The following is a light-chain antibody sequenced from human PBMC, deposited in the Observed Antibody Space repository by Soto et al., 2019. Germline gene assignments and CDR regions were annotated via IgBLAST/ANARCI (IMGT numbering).Light chain of an antibody. CDR2: EVS. J-gene: IGLJ3*02. CDR1: SSDVGGYNS. Sequence: QSALTQPPSASGSPGQSVTISCTGSSSDVGGYNSVSWYQQHPGKAPKLMIYEVSKRPSGVPDRLSGSNSGNTASLTVAGLQAEEEADYCCRSYGGSNTLVFGGGTKLTVL. CDR3: RSYGGSNTLV. V-gene: IGLV2-8*01.